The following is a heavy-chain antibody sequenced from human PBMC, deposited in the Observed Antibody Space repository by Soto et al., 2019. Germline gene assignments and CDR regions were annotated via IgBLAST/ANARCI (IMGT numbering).Heavy chain of an antibody. V-gene: IGHV3-23*01. Sequence: RGGSLRLSCAASGFTFSGYAMSWVRQAPGKGLEWVSAISGSGGSTYYADSVKGRFTISRDNSKNTLYLQMNSLRAGDTAVYYCAKDQSDTAMVFPTGEYYYYGMDVWGQGTTVTVSS. CDR1: GFTFSGYA. J-gene: IGHJ6*02. CDR2: ISGSGGST. CDR3: AKDQSDTAMVFPTGEYYYYGMDV. D-gene: IGHD5-18*01.